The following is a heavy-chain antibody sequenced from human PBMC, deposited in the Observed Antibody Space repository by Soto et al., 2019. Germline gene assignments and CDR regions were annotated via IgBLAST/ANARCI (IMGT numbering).Heavy chain of an antibody. Sequence: GGSLRLSCAASGFTFSSYGMHWVRQAPGKGLEWVAVISYDGSNKYYADSVKGRFTISRDNSKNTLYLQMNSLRAEDTAVYYCAKTSGRVDRNDYGYYFDYWGQGTLVTVSS. D-gene: IGHD4-17*01. CDR3: AKTSGRVDRNDYGYYFDY. V-gene: IGHV3-30*18. CDR2: ISYDGSNK. J-gene: IGHJ4*02. CDR1: GFTFSSYG.